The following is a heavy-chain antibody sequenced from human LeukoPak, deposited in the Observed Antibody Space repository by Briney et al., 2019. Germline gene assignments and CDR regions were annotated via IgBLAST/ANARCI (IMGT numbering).Heavy chain of an antibody. V-gene: IGHV1-69*05. Sequence: GSSVKVSCKASGGTFSSYTISWVRQAPGQGLEWMGRIIPIFGTANYAQKFQGRVTITTDESTSTAYMELSSLRSEDTAVYYCARDLVIAPKQNYYYYYTDVWGKGTTVTVSS. CDR1: GGTFSSYT. J-gene: IGHJ6*03. CDR2: IIPIFGTA. D-gene: IGHD6-13*01. CDR3: ARDLVIAPKQNYYYYYTDV.